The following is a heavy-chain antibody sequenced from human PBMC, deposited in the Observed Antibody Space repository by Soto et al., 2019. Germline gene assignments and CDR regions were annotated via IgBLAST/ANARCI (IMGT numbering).Heavy chain of an antibody. CDR1: GGSFSGYY. CDR2: INHSGST. Sequence: PSETLSLTCAVYGGSFSGYYWSWIRQPPGKGLEWIGEINHSGSTNYNPSLKSRVTTSVDTSKNQFSLKLSSVTAADTAVYYCARVRDFTIFGYGWFDPWGQGTLVTVSS. D-gene: IGHD3-3*01. V-gene: IGHV4-34*01. J-gene: IGHJ5*02. CDR3: ARVRDFTIFGYGWFDP.